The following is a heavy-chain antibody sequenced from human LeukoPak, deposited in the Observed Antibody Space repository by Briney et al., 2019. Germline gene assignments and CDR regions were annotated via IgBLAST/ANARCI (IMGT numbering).Heavy chain of an antibody. J-gene: IGHJ4*02. D-gene: IGHD3-16*01. CDR2: MNPNSGNS. V-gene: IGHV1-8*01. Sequence: ASVKVSCKASGYTFTTYDINWVRQASGHRLEWVGWMNPNSGNSGYAQKFQGRITMTRDTSISTAYMELSSLRSEDTAVYYCGRWGGINLDTDFDYWGQGTLVTVPS. CDR1: GYTFTTYD. CDR3: GRWGGINLDTDFDY.